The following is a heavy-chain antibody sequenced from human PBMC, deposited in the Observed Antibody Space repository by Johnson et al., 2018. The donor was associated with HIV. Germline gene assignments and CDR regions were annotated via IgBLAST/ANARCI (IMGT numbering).Heavy chain of an antibody. CDR2: ISSSGSTI. J-gene: IGHJ3*02. V-gene: IGHV3-48*01. D-gene: IGHD1-26*01. CDR1: GFTFDDYG. Sequence: VQLVESGGGVVRPGGSLRLSCAASGFTFDDYGMTWIRQAPGKGLEWVSYISSSGSTIYYADSVKGRFTISRDNSKNTLYLQMNSLRAEDTAVYYCARLAWELGAFDIWGQGTMVTVSS. CDR3: ARLAWELGAFDI.